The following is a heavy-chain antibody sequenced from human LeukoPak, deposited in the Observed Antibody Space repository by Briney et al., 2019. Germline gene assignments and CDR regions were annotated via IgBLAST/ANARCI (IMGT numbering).Heavy chain of an antibody. Sequence: SETLSLTCTVSGGSLSSSNYYWGWIRQPPGKGLEWIGSLAYTGRTFHNPSLKSRVTISVDTSKNELSLKLSSVTAADTAVYYCGRQLGNYDRCGYYRPSTFNYWGQGTLVTVSS. D-gene: IGHD3-22*01. V-gene: IGHV4-39*01. J-gene: IGHJ4*02. CDR1: GGSLSSSNYY. CDR2: LAYTGRT. CDR3: GRQLGNYDRCGYYRPSTFNY.